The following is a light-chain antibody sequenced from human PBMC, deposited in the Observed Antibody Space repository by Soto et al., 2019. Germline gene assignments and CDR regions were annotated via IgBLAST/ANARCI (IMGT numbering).Light chain of an antibody. V-gene: IGKV1-39*01. CDR1: QNIFSS. Sequence: DIQMTQAPSSLSASVGDRVTITCRAGQNIFSSLNWYQQKPGKAPKLLIYAASSLQSGVPSRFSGSGSETEFTLTIRSLQSEDFAVYFCQQYNNWPSFGQGTRLEIK. J-gene: IGKJ5*01. CDR3: QQYNNWPS. CDR2: AAS.